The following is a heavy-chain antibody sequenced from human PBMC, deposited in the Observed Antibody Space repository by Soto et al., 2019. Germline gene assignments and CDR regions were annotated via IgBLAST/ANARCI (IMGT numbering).Heavy chain of an antibody. D-gene: IGHD3-22*01. CDR2: IIPVFGIE. CDR1: GGTFSSYG. Sequence: HVPLVQSGAEVKKPGSSVKVSCKASGGTFSSYGVSWVRQAPGQGLEWMGRIIPVFGIEHYAQKSQGRVTVTADESTSTAYMELGGLTSEDTAVYYCARGLSYYDSSGYSDAFDIWGQGTLVTVSS. CDR3: ARGLSYYDSSGYSDAFDI. V-gene: IGHV1-69*01. J-gene: IGHJ3*02.